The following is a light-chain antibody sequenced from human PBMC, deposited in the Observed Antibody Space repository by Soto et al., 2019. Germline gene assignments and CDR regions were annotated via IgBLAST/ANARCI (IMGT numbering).Light chain of an antibody. CDR1: QSLGTY. Sequence: DIQMTQSPSSLAASVGDRVTITCRASQSLGTYLNWYQQKVGTAPKLLIYAASSLQSGVPSRFSGSGSGTDFTLPISSLQPEDFATYFCQLSLTTPYIFGQGTKVEIK. CDR3: QLSLTTPYI. V-gene: IGKV1-39*01. CDR2: AAS. J-gene: IGKJ2*01.